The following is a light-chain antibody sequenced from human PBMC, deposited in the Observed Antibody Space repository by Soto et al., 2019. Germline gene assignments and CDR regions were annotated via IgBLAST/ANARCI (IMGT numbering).Light chain of an antibody. V-gene: IGLV2-11*01. Sequence: QSALTQPRSVSGSPGQSVTISCTGSSSDVGGSNFVSWYQQHPVKAPKLVIYDVSKRPSGVPDRFSGSKSGNTASLTISGLQAEDEADYYCCSYAGNSLWVFGGGTKLIVL. CDR3: CSYAGNSLWV. CDR1: SSDVGGSNF. CDR2: DVS. J-gene: IGLJ3*02.